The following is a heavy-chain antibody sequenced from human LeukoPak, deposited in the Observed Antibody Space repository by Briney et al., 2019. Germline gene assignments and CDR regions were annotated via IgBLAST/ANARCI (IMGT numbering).Heavy chain of an antibody. D-gene: IGHD3-3*01. J-gene: IGHJ5*02. CDR3: ARGGRGDSRFYDFWSGYWDNWFDP. CDR2: MNPNSGNT. V-gene: IGHV1-8*01. Sequence: ASVKVSCKASGYSFTSYDINWVRQATGQGLEWMGWMNPNSGNTGYAQKFQGRVTMTRSTSISTAYMELSSLRSEDTAVYYCARGGRGDSRFYDFWSGYWDNWFDPWGQGTLVTVSS. CDR1: GYSFTSYD.